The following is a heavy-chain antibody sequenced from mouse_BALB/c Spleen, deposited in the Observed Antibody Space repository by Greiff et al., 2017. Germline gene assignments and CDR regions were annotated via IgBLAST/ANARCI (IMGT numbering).Heavy chain of an antibody. V-gene: IGHV1-14*01. J-gene: IGHJ3*01. CDR1: GYTFTSYV. Sequence: EVQLQQSGPELVKPGASVKMSCKASGYTFTSYVMHWVKQKPGQGLEWIGYINPYNDGTKYNEKFKGKATLTSDKSSSTAYMELSSLTSEDSAVYYCARGTTAKGFAYWGQGTLVTVSA. CDR2: INPYNDGT. CDR3: ARGTTAKGFAY. D-gene: IGHD1-2*01.